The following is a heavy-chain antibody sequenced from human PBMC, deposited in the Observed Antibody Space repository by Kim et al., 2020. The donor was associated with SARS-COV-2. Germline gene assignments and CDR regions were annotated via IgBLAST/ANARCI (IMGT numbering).Heavy chain of an antibody. J-gene: IGHJ3*02. Sequence: GGSLRLSCAASGFTFSSYDMHWVRQATGKGLEWVSAIGTAGDTYYPGSVKGRFTISRENAKNSLYLQMNSLRAGDTAVYYCARVLAGGDAFDIWGQGTMVTVSS. CDR3: ARVLAGGDAFDI. CDR1: GFTFSSYD. CDR2: IGTAGDT. V-gene: IGHV3-13*01. D-gene: IGHD3-16*01.